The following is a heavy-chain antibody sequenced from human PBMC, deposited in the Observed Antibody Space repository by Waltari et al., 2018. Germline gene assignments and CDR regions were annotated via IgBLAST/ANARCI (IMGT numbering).Heavy chain of an antibody. CDR1: GGSVSNSY. D-gene: IGHD6-19*01. J-gene: IGHJ4*02. CDR3: ATPGSGWLAPIDY. Sequence: QVQLQESGPGLLQPSETLSLTCTVSGGSVSNSYWSWIRQLPGKGLEWIGYLYYSGTTNYNPSLKSRVTISVDTSKNQFSLKLNSVTAADTAVYYCATPGSGWLAPIDYWGQGALVTVSS. CDR2: LYYSGTT. V-gene: IGHV4-59*02.